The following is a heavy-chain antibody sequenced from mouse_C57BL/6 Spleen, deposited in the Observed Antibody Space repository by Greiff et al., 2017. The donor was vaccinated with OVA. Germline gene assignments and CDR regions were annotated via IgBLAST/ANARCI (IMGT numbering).Heavy chain of an antibody. CDR2: IHPNSGST. V-gene: IGHV1-64*01. CDR3: ARFAERYLDD. CDR1: GYTFTSYW. J-gene: IGHJ2*01. Sequence: VQLQQPGAELVKPGASVKLSCKASGYTFTSYWMHWVKQRPGQGLEWIGKIHPNSGSTNYHEKFKSKATLTADKSSSTAYLQLSSLTSEDSAVYYCARFAERYLDDWGQGTTLTVSS.